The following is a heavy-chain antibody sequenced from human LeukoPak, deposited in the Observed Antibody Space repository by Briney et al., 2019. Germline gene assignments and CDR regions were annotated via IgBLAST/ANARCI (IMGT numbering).Heavy chain of an antibody. D-gene: IGHD2-15*01. V-gene: IGHV1-69*04. Sequence: SVKVSCKASGGTFSSYAISWVRQAPGQGLEWMGRIIPILGIANYAQKFQGRVTITADKSTSTAYMGLSSLRSEDTAVYYCASLGYCSGGSCYSETFWFDPWGQGTLVTVSS. CDR1: GGTFSSYA. CDR3: ASLGYCSGGSCYSETFWFDP. CDR2: IIPILGIA. J-gene: IGHJ5*02.